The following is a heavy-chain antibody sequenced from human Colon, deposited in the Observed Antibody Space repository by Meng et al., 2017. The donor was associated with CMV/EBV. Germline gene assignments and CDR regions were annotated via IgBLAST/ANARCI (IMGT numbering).Heavy chain of an antibody. CDR3: ARQKPGITDATDV. Sequence: SETLSLTCTVSGESITSYYWTWIRQPPGKGLEWIGNIYHTGSTDYSPSLESRVTISIATSKIHFSLKLSSVTVADTAVYYCARQKPGITDATDVWGHGTTVTVSS. D-gene: IGHD1-14*01. J-gene: IGHJ6*02. CDR1: GESITSYY. CDR2: IYHTGST. V-gene: IGHV4-59*01.